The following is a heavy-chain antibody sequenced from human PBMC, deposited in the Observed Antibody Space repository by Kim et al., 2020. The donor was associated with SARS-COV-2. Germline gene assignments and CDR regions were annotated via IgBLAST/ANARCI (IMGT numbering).Heavy chain of an antibody. CDR2: IVVGSGNT. CDR3: AADRGITMRPGRAFDI. V-gene: IGHV1-58*01. CDR1: GFTFTSSA. Sequence: SVKVSCKASGFTFTSSAVQWVRQARGQRLEWIGWIVVGSGNTNYAQKFQERVTITRDMSTSTAYMELSSLRSEDTAVYYCAADRGITMRPGRAFDIWGQGTMVTVSS. J-gene: IGHJ3*02. D-gene: IGHD3-22*01.